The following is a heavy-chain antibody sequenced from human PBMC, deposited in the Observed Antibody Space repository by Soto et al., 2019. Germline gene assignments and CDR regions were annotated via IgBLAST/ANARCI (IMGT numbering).Heavy chain of an antibody. Sequence: PGESLKISCKGSGYSFTSYWIGWVRQMPGKGLEWMGIIYPGDSDTRYSPSFQSQVTISADKSISTAYLQWSSLKASDTAMYYCARHVTRGYCSSTSCYLGSQNWFDPWGQGTLVTVAS. CDR1: GYSFTSYW. CDR3: ARHVTRGYCSSTSCYLGSQNWFDP. CDR2: IYPGDSDT. J-gene: IGHJ5*02. V-gene: IGHV5-51*01. D-gene: IGHD2-2*01.